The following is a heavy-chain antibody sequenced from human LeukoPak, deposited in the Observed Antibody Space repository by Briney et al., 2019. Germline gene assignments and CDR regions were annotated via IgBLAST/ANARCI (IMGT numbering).Heavy chain of an antibody. CDR3: TRDLSATARAYGY. D-gene: IGHD1-26*01. Sequence: GGSLRLSCAASGFIFSDYNMNWVRQAPGKGLEWVSFIAISGTYITYADSVKGRFTISRDNAKNSLYLQMNSLRVEDTAVYYCTRDLSATARAYGYWGQGTLVTVSS. V-gene: IGHV3-21*01. J-gene: IGHJ4*02. CDR2: IAISGTYI. CDR1: GFIFSDYN.